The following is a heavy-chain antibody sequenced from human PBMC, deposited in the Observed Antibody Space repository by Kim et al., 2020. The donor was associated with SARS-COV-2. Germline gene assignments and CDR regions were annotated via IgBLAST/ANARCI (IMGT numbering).Heavy chain of an antibody. CDR3: ARVPEDYGDYVPFFDY. J-gene: IGHJ4*02. D-gene: IGHD4-17*01. CDR1: GFTFSSYW. Sequence: GGSLRLSCAASGFTFSSYWMSWVRQAPGKGLEWVANIKQDGSEKYYVDSVKGRFTISRDNAKNSLYLQMNSLRAEDTAVYYCARVPEDYGDYVPFFDYWGQGTLVTVSS. V-gene: IGHV3-7*03. CDR2: IKQDGSEK.